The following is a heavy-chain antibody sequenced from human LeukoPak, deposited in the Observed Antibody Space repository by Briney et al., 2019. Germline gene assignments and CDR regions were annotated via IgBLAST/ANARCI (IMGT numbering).Heavy chain of an antibody. CDR1: GFTFSSYD. J-gene: IGHJ4*02. V-gene: IGHV3-13*01. CDR3: ARDSAGGSFDY. Sequence: PGGSLRLSCAASGFTFSSYDMHWVRHATGKGLEWVSAIGTAGDTYYPGSVKGRFTISRENAKNSLYLQMNSLRAGDTAVYYCARDSAGGSFDYWGQGTLVTVSS. CDR2: IGTAGDT. D-gene: IGHD3-16*01.